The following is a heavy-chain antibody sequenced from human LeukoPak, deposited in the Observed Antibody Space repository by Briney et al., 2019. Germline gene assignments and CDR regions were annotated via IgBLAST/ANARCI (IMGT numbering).Heavy chain of an antibody. V-gene: IGHV4-61*08. CDR3: ARVGGSGSYLHWFDP. D-gene: IGHD3-10*01. J-gene: IGHJ5*02. CDR1: GGSVSSGVYF. CDR2: VYYSGST. Sequence: SETLSLTCTVSGGSVSSGVYFWSWIRQPPGKGLEWIGYVYYSGSTNYNPSLKSRVTISVDTSKNQFSLKLSSVTAADTAVYYCARVGGSGSYLHWFDPWGQGTLVTVSS.